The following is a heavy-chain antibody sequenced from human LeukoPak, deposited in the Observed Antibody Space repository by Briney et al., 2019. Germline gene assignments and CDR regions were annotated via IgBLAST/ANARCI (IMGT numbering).Heavy chain of an antibody. CDR2: IRSKANSYAT. CDR1: GFTFSGSA. V-gene: IGHV3-73*01. J-gene: IGHJ4*02. Sequence: GSLRLSCAASGFTFSGSAMHWVRQASGKGLEWVGRIRSKANSYATAYAASVKGRFTISRDDSKNTAYLQMNSLKTEDTAVYYCTSLDGYVGDYWGQGTLVTVSS. D-gene: IGHD5-24*01. CDR3: TSLDGYVGDY.